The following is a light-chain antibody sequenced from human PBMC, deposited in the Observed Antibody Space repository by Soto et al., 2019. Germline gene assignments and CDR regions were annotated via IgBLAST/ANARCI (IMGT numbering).Light chain of an antibody. Sequence: QPVLTQSPSASASLGASVKLTCTLSSGHSSYAIAWHQQQPEKGPRYLMKLNSDGSHSKGDGIPDRFSGSSSGAERYLTISRLQSEDEADYYCQTWGTGIPWVFGGGTKLTVL. V-gene: IGLV4-69*01. CDR3: QTWGTGIPWV. CDR1: SGHSSYA. J-gene: IGLJ3*02. CDR2: LNSDGSH.